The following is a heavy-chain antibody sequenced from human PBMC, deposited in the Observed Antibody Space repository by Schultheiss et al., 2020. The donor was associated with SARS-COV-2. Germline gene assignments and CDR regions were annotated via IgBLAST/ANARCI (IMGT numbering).Heavy chain of an antibody. V-gene: IGHV3-23*01. Sequence: GGSLRLSCVASGFTFRNYAMSWVRQAPGKGLEWVSIISGSGGSTYYADSVKGRFTISRDNSKNTLSLQMSSLRAADTAVYYCAKDAALGSEDAFDLWGQGTMVTVSS. CDR1: GFTFRNYA. CDR2: ISGSGGST. D-gene: IGHD7-27*01. J-gene: IGHJ3*01. CDR3: AKDAALGSEDAFDL.